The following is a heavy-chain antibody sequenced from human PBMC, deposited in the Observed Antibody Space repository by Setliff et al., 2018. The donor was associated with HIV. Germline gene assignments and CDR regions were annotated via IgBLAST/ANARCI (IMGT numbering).Heavy chain of an antibody. Sequence: SVKVSCKASGGSFTTYALNWVRQAFGQGLEWMGGIIPVVGTPHYAQKFQGRVTMTTDTSTSTVYMELSSLRSEDTAVYYCARESACSSTSCPKVLDYWGQGTLVTVSS. D-gene: IGHD2-2*01. CDR2: IIPVVGTP. J-gene: IGHJ4*02. CDR1: GGSFTTYA. CDR3: ARESACSSTSCPKVLDY. V-gene: IGHV1-69*05.